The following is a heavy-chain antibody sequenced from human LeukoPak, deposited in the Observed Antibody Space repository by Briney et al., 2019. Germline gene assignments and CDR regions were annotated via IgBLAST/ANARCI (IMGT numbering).Heavy chain of an antibody. Sequence: SETLSLTCAVSGYSISSGYYWGWIRQPPGKGLEWIGSIYHSGSTYYNPSLKRRVTISVDTSKNQFSLKLSSVTTADTAVDYCARITLVTPPGYWGQGTLVTVSS. V-gene: IGHV4-38-2*01. CDR2: IYHSGST. D-gene: IGHD4-23*01. CDR3: ARITLVTPPGY. CDR1: GYSISSGYY. J-gene: IGHJ4*02.